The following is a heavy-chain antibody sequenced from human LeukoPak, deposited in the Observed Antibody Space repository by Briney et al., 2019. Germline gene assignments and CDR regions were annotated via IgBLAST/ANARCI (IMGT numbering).Heavy chain of an antibody. CDR1: GGTFSSYA. Sequence: ASVKVSCKASGGTFSSYAISWVRQAPGQGLEWMGGIIPIFGTANYAQKFQGRVTITADESTSTAYMELSSLRSEDTAVYYCASRDGYNLGAPYDYWGQGTLVTVSS. V-gene: IGHV1-69*13. CDR2: IIPIFGTA. J-gene: IGHJ4*02. D-gene: IGHD5-24*01. CDR3: ASRDGYNLGAPYDY.